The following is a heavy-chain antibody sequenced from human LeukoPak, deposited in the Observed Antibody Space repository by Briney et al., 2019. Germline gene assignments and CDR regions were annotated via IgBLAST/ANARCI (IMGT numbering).Heavy chain of an antibody. V-gene: IGHV1-58*02. CDR1: GFTFTSSA. J-gene: IGHJ4*02. CDR2: IVVGSGNT. CDR3: AAGRNFLEWLSPFDY. Sequence: SVKVSCKASGFTFTSSAMQWVRQARGQRLEWIGWIVVGSGNTNYAQKFQERVTITRDMSTSTAYMELSSLRSEDTAVYYRAAGRNFLEWLSPFDYWGQGTLVTVSS. D-gene: IGHD3-3*01.